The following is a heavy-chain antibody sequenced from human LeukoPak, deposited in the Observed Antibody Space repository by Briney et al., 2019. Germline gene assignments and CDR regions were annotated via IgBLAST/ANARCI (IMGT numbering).Heavy chain of an antibody. CDR2: ISAYNGNT. Sequence: ASVKVSCKASGYTFTSYGISWVRQAPGQGLEWMGWISAYNGNTNYAQKLQGRVTMTTDTSTSTAYMELRSLRSDDTAVYYCARVSNYYYDSSGYDYWGQGTLVTVSS. D-gene: IGHD3-22*01. CDR3: ARVSNYYYDSSGYDY. J-gene: IGHJ4*02. CDR1: GYTFTSYG. V-gene: IGHV1-18*01.